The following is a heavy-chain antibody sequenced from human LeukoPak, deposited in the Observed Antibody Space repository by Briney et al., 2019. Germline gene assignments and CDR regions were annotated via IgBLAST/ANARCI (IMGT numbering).Heavy chain of an antibody. CDR2: IYYSGST. J-gene: IGHJ4*02. Sequence: SETLSLTCTVSGGSIGSSSYYWGWIRQRPGNGLEWIGSIYYSGSTYYNPSLKSRVTISVDTSKNQFSLKLSSVTAADTAVYYCARRSGGSGSYFRDYWGQGTLVTVSS. D-gene: IGHD3-10*01. V-gene: IGHV4-39*01. CDR3: ARRSGGSGSYFRDY. CDR1: GGSIGSSSYY.